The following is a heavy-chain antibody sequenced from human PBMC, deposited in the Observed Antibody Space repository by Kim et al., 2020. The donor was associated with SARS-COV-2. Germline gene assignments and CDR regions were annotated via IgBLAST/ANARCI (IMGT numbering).Heavy chain of an antibody. CDR3: ARGLWSFDY. Sequence: GGSLRLSCTASGFTFSNYWMTWVRQAPGKGLEWVANIKQDGSEKGYVDSVKGRFTISRDNAKNSLYLQMNSLRAEDTAVYYCARGLWSFDYWGQGTLVTV. J-gene: IGHJ4*02. V-gene: IGHV3-7*01. CDR2: IKQDGSEK. CDR1: GFTFSNYW. D-gene: IGHD2-21*01.